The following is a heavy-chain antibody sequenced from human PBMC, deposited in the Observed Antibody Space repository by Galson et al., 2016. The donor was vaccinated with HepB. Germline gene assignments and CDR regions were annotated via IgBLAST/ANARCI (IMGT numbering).Heavy chain of an antibody. Sequence: SVTVSCKASGGTFSSYAISWVRQAPGQGLEWMGGINPLFGTANYAQKFQGKVTITADESTSTDYMELSSLKSEDTAVYYWARGAATTMVRVEYNWFDPWGQGTLVTVSS. D-gene: IGHD3-10*01. CDR2: INPLFGTA. CDR3: ARGAATTMVRVEYNWFDP. CDR1: GGTFSSYA. V-gene: IGHV1-69*13. J-gene: IGHJ5*02.